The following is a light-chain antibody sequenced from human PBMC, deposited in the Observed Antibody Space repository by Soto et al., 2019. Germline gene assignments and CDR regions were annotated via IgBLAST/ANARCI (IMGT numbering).Light chain of an antibody. V-gene: IGLV1-40*01. CDR3: SSYTSSSTLYV. CDR2: GNN. Sequence: QSVLTQPPSVSGAPGQRVTISCTGSRSNIGAGYDVHWYQQLPGAAPKLLVYGNNNRPSGVPDRFSGSKSGTSASLAITGLQAEDEADYYCSSYTSSSTLYVFGTGTKVTVL. J-gene: IGLJ1*01. CDR1: RSNIGAGYD.